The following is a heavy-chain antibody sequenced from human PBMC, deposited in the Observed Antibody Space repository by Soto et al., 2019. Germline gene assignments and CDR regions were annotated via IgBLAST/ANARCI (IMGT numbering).Heavy chain of an antibody. V-gene: IGHV3-74*01. D-gene: IGHD3-22*01. CDR1: GFTFSSYW. CDR2: INSDGSST. CDR3: ERDRITMIPFDY. Sequence: GGSLRLSCAASGFTFSSYWMHWVRQAPGKGLVWVSRINSDGSSTSYADSVKGRFTISRDNAKNTLYLQMNSLRAEDTAVYYCERDRITMIPFDYWGQGTLVTVSS. J-gene: IGHJ4*02.